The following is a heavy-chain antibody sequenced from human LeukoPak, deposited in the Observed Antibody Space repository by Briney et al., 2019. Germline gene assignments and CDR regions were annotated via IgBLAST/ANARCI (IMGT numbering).Heavy chain of an antibody. CDR1: GFSVSNNY. CDR3: ARGVPGMAVTWGRNPTNPKWYFDL. Sequence: GGSLRLSCAASGFSVSNNYMTWVRQAPGKGLEWVAVIYTDGSTSYADSVKGRFIVSGDRSKNVVNLQMNSLRGDDTAVYYCARGVPGMAVTWGRNPTNPKWYFDLWGRGTLVTVSS. CDR2: IYTDGST. V-gene: IGHV3-66*01. J-gene: IGHJ2*01. D-gene: IGHD1-14*01.